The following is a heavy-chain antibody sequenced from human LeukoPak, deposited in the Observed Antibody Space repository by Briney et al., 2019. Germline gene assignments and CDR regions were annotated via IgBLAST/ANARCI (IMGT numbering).Heavy chain of an antibody. D-gene: IGHD5-18*01. J-gene: IGHJ4*02. CDR2: NGGSGSTI. V-gene: IGHV3-48*03. CDR3: ARVRSGYSHENYFDY. CDR1: GFSLRNYV. Sequence: GGSLRLXCAASGFSLRNYVMNSARQAPGKGLEWVSHNGGSGSTIYYADSVKGRFTITRDNAKDSLYLQMNSLRAADTAVYYCARVRSGYSHENYFDYWGQGTLVTVSS.